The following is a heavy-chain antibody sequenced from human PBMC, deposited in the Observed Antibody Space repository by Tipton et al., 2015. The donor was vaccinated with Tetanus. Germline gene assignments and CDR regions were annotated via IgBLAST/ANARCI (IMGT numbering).Heavy chain of an antibody. CDR3: AKAVSYYGMDV. CDR2: ISWNSGSI. D-gene: IGHD5/OR15-5a*01. J-gene: IGHJ6*02. CDR1: GFTFDDYA. Sequence: SLRLSCAASGFTFDDYAMHWVRQAPGKGLEWVSGISWNSGSIGCADSVKGRFTISRDNAKNSLYLQMNSLRAEDTALYYCAKAVSYYGMDVWGQGTTVTVSS. V-gene: IGHV3-9*01.